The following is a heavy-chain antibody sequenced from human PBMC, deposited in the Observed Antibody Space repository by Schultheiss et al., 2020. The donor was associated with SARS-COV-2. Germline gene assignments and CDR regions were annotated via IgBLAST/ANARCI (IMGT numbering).Heavy chain of an antibody. CDR1: GFTLSDHY. Sequence: GGSLRLSCAAFGFTLSDHYVDWVRQAPGKGLEWVSSMSSSSSDIYNADSVKGRFTISRDNSKNTLYLQMNSLRAEDTAVYYCARDFLVMTPLGMDVWGQGTTVTVSS. J-gene: IGHJ6*02. V-gene: IGHV3-21*01. D-gene: IGHD3-9*01. CDR3: ARDFLVMTPLGMDV. CDR2: MSSSSSDI.